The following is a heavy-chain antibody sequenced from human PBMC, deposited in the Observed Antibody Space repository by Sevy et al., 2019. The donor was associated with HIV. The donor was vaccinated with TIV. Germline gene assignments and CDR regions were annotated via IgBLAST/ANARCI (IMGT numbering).Heavy chain of an antibody. J-gene: IGHJ6*02. CDR1: GGSFSGYY. CDR3: ARVSYYGMDV. CDR2: INHSGST. V-gene: IGHV4-34*01. Sequence: SETLSLTCAVYGGSFSGYYWSWIRQPPGKGLEWIGEINHSGSTNYNPSLKSRVTISVDTSKNQFSLKLSSVTAADTTVYYCARVSYYGMDVWGQGTTVTVSS.